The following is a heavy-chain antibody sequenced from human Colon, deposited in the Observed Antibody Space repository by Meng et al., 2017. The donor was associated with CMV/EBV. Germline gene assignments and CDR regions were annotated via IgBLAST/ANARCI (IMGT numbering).Heavy chain of an antibody. CDR3: ARGGGAARPYYYGMDV. CDR1: GGSISSSSYY. CDR2: IYYSGST. Sequence: SETLSLTCTVSGGSISSSSYYWGWIRQPPGKGLEWIGYIYYSGSTYYNPSLKSRVTISVDTSKNQFSLKLSSVTAADTAVYYCARGGGAARPYYYGMDVWGQGTTVTVSS. V-gene: IGHV4-31*03. D-gene: IGHD6-6*01. J-gene: IGHJ6*02.